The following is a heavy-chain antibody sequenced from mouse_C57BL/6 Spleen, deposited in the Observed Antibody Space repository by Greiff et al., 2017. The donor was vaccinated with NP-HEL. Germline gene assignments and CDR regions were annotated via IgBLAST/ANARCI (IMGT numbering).Heavy chain of an antibody. J-gene: IGHJ3*01. V-gene: IGHV1-82*01. Sequence: QVQLQQSGPELVKPGASVKISCKASGYAFSSSWMYWVKQRPGKGLEWIGRIYPGDGDTNYNRKFKGKATLTVDKSSSTAYMQLSSLTSEDSARYFCANYVPFAYWGQGALVTVST. CDR1: GYAFSSSW. D-gene: IGHD1-1*01. CDR3: ANYVPFAY. CDR2: IYPGDGDT.